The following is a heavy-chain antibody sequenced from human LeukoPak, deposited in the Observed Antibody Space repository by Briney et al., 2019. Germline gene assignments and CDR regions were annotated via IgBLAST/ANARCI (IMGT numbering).Heavy chain of an antibody. V-gene: IGHV3-30*04. CDR1: GITFSNYA. J-gene: IGHJ4*02. CDR2: ISYDGSNK. Sequence: PGGSLRLSCTAPGITFSNYAMHWVRQAPGKGLEWVAVISYDGSNKYYADSVKGRFTISRDNSKNTLYLQMNSLRAEDTAVYYCASITLPGYWGQGTLVTVSS. D-gene: IGHD1-14*01. CDR3: ASITLPGY.